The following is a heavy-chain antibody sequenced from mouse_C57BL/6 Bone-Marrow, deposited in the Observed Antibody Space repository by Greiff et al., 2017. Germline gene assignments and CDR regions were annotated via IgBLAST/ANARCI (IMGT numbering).Heavy chain of an antibody. CDR2: IHPNSGST. CDR3: AGSLITTVVATGYFDV. D-gene: IGHD1-1*01. Sequence: VQLQQPGAELVKPGASVKLSCKASGYTFTSYWMHWVKQRPGQGLEWIGMIHPNSGSTNYNEKFKSKATLTVDKSSSTAYMQLSSLTSEDSAVYYCAGSLITTVVATGYFDVWGTGTTVTVSS. V-gene: IGHV1-64*01. J-gene: IGHJ1*03. CDR1: GYTFTSYW.